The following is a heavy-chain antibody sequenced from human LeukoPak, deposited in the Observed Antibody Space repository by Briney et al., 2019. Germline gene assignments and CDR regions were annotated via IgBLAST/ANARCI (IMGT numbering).Heavy chain of an antibody. CDR3: ARLSSSWSFYFDY. CDR1: GYSFTSYW. Sequence: GESLQISCKGSGYSFTSYWIGWVRQMPGKGLEWMGIIYPGDSETRYSPSFQGQVTISADKSISTAYLQWSSLKASDTAMYYCARLSSSWSFYFDYWGQGTLVTVSS. J-gene: IGHJ4*02. D-gene: IGHD6-13*01. V-gene: IGHV5-51*01. CDR2: IYPGDSET.